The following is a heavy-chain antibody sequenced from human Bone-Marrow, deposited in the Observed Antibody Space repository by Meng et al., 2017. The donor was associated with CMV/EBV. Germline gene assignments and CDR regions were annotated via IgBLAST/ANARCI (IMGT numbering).Heavy chain of an antibody. CDR2: INSDGRTT. J-gene: IGHJ1*01. V-gene: IGHV3-74*01. CDR1: GFTFSSYW. Sequence: GESLKISCAASGFTFSSYWMHWVRQAPGKGLVWVSRINSDGRTTNYADSVKGRFTISRDNAKNTLYLQMNSLRAEDTAVYYCVSRDSYYPDWGHGTLVTVSS. CDR3: VSRDSYYPD. D-gene: IGHD1-26*01.